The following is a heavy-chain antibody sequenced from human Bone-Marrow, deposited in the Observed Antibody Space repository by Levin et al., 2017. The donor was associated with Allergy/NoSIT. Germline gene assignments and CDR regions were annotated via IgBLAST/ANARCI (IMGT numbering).Heavy chain of an antibody. D-gene: IGHD2-15*01. CDR2: IYNRGNT. V-gene: IGHV4-59*08. CDR1: GGSISRYY. Sequence: PSETLSLTCTLSGGSISRYYWSWIRQPPGKGLDWIGYIYNRGNTNYSPSLKSRVTISVDTSKNQFSLRLNSVTAADTAVYFSGRLKGHGGYGNEAFDIWGQGKMVTVSS. J-gene: IGHJ3*02. CDR3: GRLKGHGGYGNEAFDI.